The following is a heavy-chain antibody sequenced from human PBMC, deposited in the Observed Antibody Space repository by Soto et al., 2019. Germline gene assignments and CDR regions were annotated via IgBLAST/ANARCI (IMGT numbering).Heavy chain of an antibody. V-gene: IGHV3-74*01. CDR2: VKSDEGYT. J-gene: IGHJ4*02. CDR3: AREGAPLF. CDR1: GGTCSSYW. Sequence: PGRSLRLCCAAAGGTCSSYWRRWVRQAPGKGLVWVARVKSDEGYTAYADSVKGRFSISRDNAKNMLYLQMNSLRVEDTAVYYCAREGAPLFWGERPPVTVSS.